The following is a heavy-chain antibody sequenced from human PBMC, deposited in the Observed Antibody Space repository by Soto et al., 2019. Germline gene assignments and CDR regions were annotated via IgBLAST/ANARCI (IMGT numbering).Heavy chain of an antibody. CDR3: GGYSGDGIWS. D-gene: IGHD1-26*01. CDR2: ISSNGGNT. V-gene: IGHV3-64*01. CDR1: GFTFSSYS. J-gene: IGHJ5*02. Sequence: EVQLVESGGGLVQPGGSLRLSCAASGFTFSSYSMHWVRQAPGKGLEYVSAISSNGGNTSYANSVKGRFNISRDNSKNMLYLQMGSLRAEDMAVYYCGGYSGDGIWSWGQGTLVTVSS.